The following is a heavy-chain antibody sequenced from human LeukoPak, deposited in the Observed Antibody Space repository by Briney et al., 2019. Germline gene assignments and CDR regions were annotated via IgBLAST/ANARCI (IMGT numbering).Heavy chain of an antibody. J-gene: IGHJ4*02. CDR3: ARIVQITGTIPH. CDR2: IYHSGKT. Sequence: NSSETLSLTCTVSGGSISSSSYYWGWIRQPPGKGLEWLGSIYHSGKTDYNPSLKSRVTISVDTAKNKFFLRLGSVTAADTAVYFCARIVQITGTIPHWGQGTLVTVSS. CDR1: GGSISSSSYY. D-gene: IGHD1-1*01. V-gene: IGHV4-39*07.